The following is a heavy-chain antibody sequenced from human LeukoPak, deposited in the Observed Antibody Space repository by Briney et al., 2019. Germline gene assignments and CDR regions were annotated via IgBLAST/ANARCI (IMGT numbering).Heavy chain of an antibody. CDR1: GDSINSRNHY. D-gene: IGHD6-13*01. V-gene: IGHV4-39*01. Sequence: SETLSLTCSVSGDSINSRNHYWGWIRQPPGKGLEWIGSVYYNGSTFFNPSLKNRVTISVDTPKNQFSLNMISVTAADTALYFCARQRIYSSGWFWGQGALVTVSS. CDR2: VYYNGST. J-gene: IGHJ4*02. CDR3: ARQRIYSSGWF.